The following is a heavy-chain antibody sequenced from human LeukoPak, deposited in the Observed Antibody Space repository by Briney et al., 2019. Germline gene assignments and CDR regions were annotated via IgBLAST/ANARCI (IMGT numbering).Heavy chain of an antibody. J-gene: IGHJ4*02. CDR1: GFTFSSNW. CDR2: INEDGSTA. D-gene: IGHD3-10*01. V-gene: IGHV3-74*01. CDR3: TRHGSYSHGF. Sequence: GGSLRLSCAASGFTFSSNWMHWVRQAPGKGLVWVSRINEDGSTANYADSVKGRSTIFRDNAKNTLYLQMNSLRAEDTAVYYCTRHGSYSHGFWGQGALVTVAS.